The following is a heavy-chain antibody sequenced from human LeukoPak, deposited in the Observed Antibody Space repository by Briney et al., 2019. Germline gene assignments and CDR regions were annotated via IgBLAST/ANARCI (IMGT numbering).Heavy chain of an antibody. V-gene: IGHV3-48*04. D-gene: IGHD6-25*01. J-gene: IGHJ6*03. CDR3: ARFAAGGSYYYYMDV. CDR2: TSGRNTTM. CDR1: EFIFSGYD. Sequence: GGSLRLSCAASEFIFSGYDMTWVRQAPGKGLEWVSFTSGRNTTMYIADSVRSRFTISRDNAKNSLYLQMNSLRAEDTAVYYCARFAAGGSYYYYMDVWGKGTTVTVSS.